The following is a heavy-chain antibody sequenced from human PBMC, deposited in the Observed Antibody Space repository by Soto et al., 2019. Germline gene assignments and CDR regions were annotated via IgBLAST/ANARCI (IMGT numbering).Heavy chain of an antibody. CDR3: VRPLPSGQTHARDV. J-gene: IGHJ6*02. D-gene: IGHD3-10*01. Sequence: GGSLRLSCVASGLPVAGSYMAWVRQAPGKGLEWASVIYNDGTTYYSQSVEGRFTISRDTSKNTLYLQMDRLRDEDTAVYYCVRPLPSGQTHARDVWGQGTTVTVSS. V-gene: IGHV3-53*01. CDR1: GLPVAGSY. CDR2: IYNDGTT.